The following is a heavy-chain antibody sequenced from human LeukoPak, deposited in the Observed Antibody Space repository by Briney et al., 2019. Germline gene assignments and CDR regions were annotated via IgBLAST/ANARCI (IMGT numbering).Heavy chain of an antibody. Sequence: PSQTLSLTCTVSGGSISSGDYYWSWIRQPPGKGLEWIGYIYYSGSTYYNPSLKSRVTISVDTSKNQSSLKLSSVTAADTAVYYCARDLWGDGMDVWGQGTTVTVSS. CDR3: ARDLWGDGMDV. J-gene: IGHJ6*02. CDR1: GGSISSGDYY. CDR2: IYYSGST. D-gene: IGHD3-16*01. V-gene: IGHV4-30-4*01.